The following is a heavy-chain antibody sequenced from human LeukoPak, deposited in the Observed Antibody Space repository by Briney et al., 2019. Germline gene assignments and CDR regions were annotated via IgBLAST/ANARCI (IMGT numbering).Heavy chain of an antibody. CDR3: ARRNPYGSGSYDY. CDR2: ISSRSDYI. J-gene: IGHJ4*02. V-gene: IGHV3-21*01. D-gene: IGHD3-10*01. CDR1: GFTFSDHY. Sequence: GGSLRLSCAASGFTFSDHYMDWVRQAPGKGLEWVSSISSRSDYIYYADSVKGRLTISRDNAKNSLYLQMNSLTAEDTAVYYCARRNPYGSGSYDYWGQGTLVTVSS.